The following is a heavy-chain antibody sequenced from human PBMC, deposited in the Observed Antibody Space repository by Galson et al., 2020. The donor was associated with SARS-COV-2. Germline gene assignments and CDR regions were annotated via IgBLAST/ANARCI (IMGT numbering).Heavy chain of an antibody. D-gene: IGHD3-3*01. J-gene: IGHJ4*02. V-gene: IGHV4-39*07. CDR1: GGSISSSSYS. Sequence: SETLSLTCTVSGGSISSSSYSWGWIRQPPGKGPEWIGSIHYSGSTYYNPSLKSRVTISVDTSKNQFSLKLSSVTAADTAVYYCARDEDFDFWSGYYFYWGQGPLATVSS. CDR3: ARDEDFDFWSGYYFY. CDR2: IHYSGST.